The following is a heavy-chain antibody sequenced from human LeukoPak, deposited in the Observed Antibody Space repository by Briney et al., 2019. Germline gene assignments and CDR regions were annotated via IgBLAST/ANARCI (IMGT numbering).Heavy chain of an antibody. CDR3: ARFGGHYYDSTGSFDY. Sequence: GGSLRLSCAASGFTFSSYGMHWVRQAPGKGLEWVAVISYDGSNKYYADSVKGRFTISRDNSKNTLYLQMNSLRAEDTAVYSCARFGGHYYDSTGSFDYWGQGTLVTVSS. V-gene: IGHV3-30*03. CDR1: GFTFSSYG. D-gene: IGHD3-22*01. J-gene: IGHJ4*02. CDR2: ISYDGSNK.